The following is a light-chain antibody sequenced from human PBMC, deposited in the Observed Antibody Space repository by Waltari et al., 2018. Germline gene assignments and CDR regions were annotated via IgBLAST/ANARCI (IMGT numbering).Light chain of an antibody. Sequence: QSALTQPASVSGSPGQSVTIFCAGTSNEVGGYNSVSCFQEHPGQAPRVIIYDVSDRPSGVSDRFSGSKSGNTASLTISGLQAEDEADYYCSSQSSNDVVLFGGGTKLTVL. CDR2: DVS. CDR1: SNEVGGYNS. V-gene: IGLV2-14*01. CDR3: SSQSSNDVVL. J-gene: IGLJ2*01.